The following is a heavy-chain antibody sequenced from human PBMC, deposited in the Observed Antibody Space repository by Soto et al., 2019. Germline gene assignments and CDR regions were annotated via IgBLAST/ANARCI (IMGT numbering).Heavy chain of an antibody. CDR1: GFTFSSHG. D-gene: IGHD5-12*01. V-gene: IGHV3-33*01. CDR3: ARDRGNYLDY. Sequence: QVQLVESGGGVVQPGRSLRLSCAASGFTFSSHGMHWVRQAPGKGLEWVAVIWYDGSKKYYADSVKGRFTISRGNFKDTLYLQMNSLRAEDTAVYYCARDRGNYLDYWGQGTLVTVSS. CDR2: IWYDGSKK. J-gene: IGHJ4*02.